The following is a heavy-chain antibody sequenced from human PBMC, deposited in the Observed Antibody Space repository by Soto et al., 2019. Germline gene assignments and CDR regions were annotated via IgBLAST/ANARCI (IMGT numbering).Heavy chain of an antibody. Sequence: PSETLSLTCTVSGGSISSYYWSWIRQPPGKGLEWIGYIYYSGSTNYNPSLKSRVTISVDTSKNQFSLKLSSVTAADTAVYYCARDRLMVRGSTYYYYGMDVWGQGTTVTVS. J-gene: IGHJ6*02. CDR1: GGSISSYY. CDR3: ARDRLMVRGSTYYYYGMDV. V-gene: IGHV4-59*01. CDR2: IYYSGST. D-gene: IGHD3-10*01.